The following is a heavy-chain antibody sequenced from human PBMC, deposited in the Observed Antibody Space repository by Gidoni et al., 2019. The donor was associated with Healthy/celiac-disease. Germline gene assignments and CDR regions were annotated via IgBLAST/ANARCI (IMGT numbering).Heavy chain of an antibody. CDR1: GFSFSSYW. CDR3: ARPEWLGDAFDI. CDR2: IKQDGSEK. V-gene: IGHV3-7*04. D-gene: IGHD6-19*01. J-gene: IGHJ3*02. Sequence: EVRLVGSGGGLVQPGGSLRLICAASGFSFSSYWQSWVRQAPGQGLEVVANIKQDGSEKYYADSVKGLFTISRDNPKNSLYLQMHSLRAEDTAVYYCARPEWLGDAFDIWGQGTMVTVSS.